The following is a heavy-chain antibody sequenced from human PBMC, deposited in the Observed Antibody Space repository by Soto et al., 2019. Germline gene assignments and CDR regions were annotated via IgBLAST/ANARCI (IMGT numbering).Heavy chain of an antibody. V-gene: IGHV1-2*06. CDR2: INPNSGGT. Sequence: GXSVKVSCKASVYTFSYYYIHWVRQAPGQGLEWMGRINPNSGGTKYAPKFQGGVTMTRDTSITTAYMELSRLRSGDTAVYYCAREPATAKPEGVDFWGQGTLVTVSS. CDR1: VYTFSYYY. J-gene: IGHJ4*02. CDR3: AREPATAKPEGVDF. D-gene: IGHD1-1*01.